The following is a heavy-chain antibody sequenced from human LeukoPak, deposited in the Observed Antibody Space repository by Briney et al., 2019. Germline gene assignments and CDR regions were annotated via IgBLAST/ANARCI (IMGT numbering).Heavy chain of an antibody. CDR2: IHYSGST. CDR1: GGSISSYY. CDR3: ARVLVAGNTGYYMDV. Sequence: PSETLSLTCTVSGGSISSYYWSWIRQPPGEGLECIGYIHYSGSTNYNPSLKSRVTISVDTSKNQFSLKLSSVTAADTAVYYCARVLVAGNTGYYMDVWGKGKTGTVSS. D-gene: IGHD6-19*01. V-gene: IGHV4-59*01. J-gene: IGHJ6*03.